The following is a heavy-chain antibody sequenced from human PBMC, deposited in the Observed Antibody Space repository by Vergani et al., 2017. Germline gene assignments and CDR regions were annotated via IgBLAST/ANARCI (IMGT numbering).Heavy chain of an antibody. CDR3: AVEIYDYGGSRDFDY. CDR2: IRSKTYGATT. Sequence: EVQLVESGGDLVQPGRSLRLSCQTSGFNFGEYGVSWVRQAPGKGLEWIGFIRSKTYGATTEYAASVRGRFTIARDDSKGIAYLQMSSLKKEXTAVYRCAVEIYDYGGSRDFDYWGQGTLVVVSS. J-gene: IGHJ4*02. D-gene: IGHD4-23*01. V-gene: IGHV3-49*04. CDR1: GFNFGEYG.